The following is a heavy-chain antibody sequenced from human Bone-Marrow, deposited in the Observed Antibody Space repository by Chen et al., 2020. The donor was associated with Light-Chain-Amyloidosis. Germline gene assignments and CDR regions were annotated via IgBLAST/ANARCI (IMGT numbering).Heavy chain of an antibody. CDR2: IKPILGVT. CDR3: ARDWLPGYAYCLRTDPLERYAMDA. D-gene: IGHD5-18*01. V-gene: IGHV1-69*04. J-gene: IGHJ6*02. CDR1: GATFSSYA. Sequence: QGQLVQSGAEVKKPGSSVRLSCKTSGATFSSYAISWVRQTPGQGLEWMGRIKPILGVTDYAQKFQGRVTITADKSTNTAYVEVNSLRSEDTAFYFCARDWLPGYAYCLRTDPLERYAMDAWGHGTTVTVSS.